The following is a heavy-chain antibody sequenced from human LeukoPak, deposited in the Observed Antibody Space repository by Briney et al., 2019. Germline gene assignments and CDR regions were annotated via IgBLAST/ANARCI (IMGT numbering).Heavy chain of an antibody. Sequence: PGASLRLSCAASGFTFSSYAMSWVRQAPGKGLEWVANIKQDGSEKYYVDSVKGRFTISRDNAKNSLYLQMNSLRAEDTAVYYCARELGYSGYDFGGFDYWGQGTLVTVSS. CDR3: ARELGYSGYDFGGFDY. V-gene: IGHV3-7*01. CDR1: GFTFSSYA. CDR2: IKQDGSEK. J-gene: IGHJ4*02. D-gene: IGHD5-12*01.